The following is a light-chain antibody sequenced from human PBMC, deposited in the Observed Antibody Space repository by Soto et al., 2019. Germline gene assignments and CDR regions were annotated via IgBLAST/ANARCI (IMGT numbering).Light chain of an antibody. Sequence: IVLTQSPATLSLWPGETAILSCRASQTVSSYLSWYQHKPGQAPRLLIYDASKRAPGIPARFSGSGSGTDFTLTISSLEPEDFAVYYCQQRSTSITFGQGIRLEIE. CDR1: QTVSSY. CDR3: QQRSTSIT. CDR2: DAS. J-gene: IGKJ5*01. V-gene: IGKV3-11*01.